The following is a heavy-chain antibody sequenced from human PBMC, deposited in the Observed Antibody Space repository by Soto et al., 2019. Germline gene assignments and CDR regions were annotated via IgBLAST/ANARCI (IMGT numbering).Heavy chain of an antibody. CDR3: ARHALNVAGWRHYFDY. D-gene: IGHD6-19*01. CDR2: IYHSGST. CDR1: GGSISSGGYS. J-gene: IGHJ4*02. Sequence: PSETLSLTCAVSGGSISSGGYSWSWIRQPPGKGLEWIGYIYHSGSTYHYSNPSLKSRVTISVDTSKTQFSLKLSSVAAADTAVYYCARHALNVAGWRHYFDYWXQGTLVTLSS. V-gene: IGHV4-30-2*03.